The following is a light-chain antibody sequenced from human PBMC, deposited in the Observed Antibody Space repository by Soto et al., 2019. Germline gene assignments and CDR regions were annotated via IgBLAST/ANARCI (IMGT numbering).Light chain of an antibody. Sequence: QSVLTQPPSASGTPGQRVTISCSGSSYNIGSNTENWYQQLPGTAPKLLIFGNNQRPSGVPDRFSGSRSGTSASLAISGLQSEHEADYYCAAWDDSLNGWVFGGGTKLTVL. CDR3: AAWDDSLNGWV. J-gene: IGLJ3*02. V-gene: IGLV1-44*01. CDR1: SYNIGSNT. CDR2: GNN.